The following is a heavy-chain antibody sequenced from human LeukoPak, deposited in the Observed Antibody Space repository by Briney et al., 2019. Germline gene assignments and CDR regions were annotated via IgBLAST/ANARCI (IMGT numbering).Heavy chain of an antibody. D-gene: IGHD2-21*02. CDR1: GYTFTSYD. V-gene: IGHV1-8*01. CDR2: MNPNSGNT. CDR3: AREEGDWGDAFDI. Sequence: WASVKVSCKASGYTFTSYDINWVRQATGQGLEWMGWMNPNSGNTGYAQKFQGRVTMTRNTSISTAYMELRSLRSDDTAVYYCAREEGDWGDAFDIWGQGTLVTVSS. J-gene: IGHJ3*02.